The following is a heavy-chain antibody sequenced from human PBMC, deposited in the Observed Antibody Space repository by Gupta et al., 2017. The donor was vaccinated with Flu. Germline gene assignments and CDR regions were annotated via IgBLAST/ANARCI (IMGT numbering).Heavy chain of an antibody. D-gene: IGHD3-10*01. CDR2: IYHSGST. Sequence: VQLQESASGLVKPSGTLSLTCAVPGGPLSSSNRRRWVRQPPGKGLEWIGEIYHSGSTNYNPSLKSRVTISVDKSKNQFSLKLSTVTAADTAVYYCASLNRSFHYVDYWGQGTLVTGAS. V-gene: IGHV4-4*02. CDR3: ASLNRSFHYVDY. CDR1: GGPLSSSNR. J-gene: IGHJ4*02.